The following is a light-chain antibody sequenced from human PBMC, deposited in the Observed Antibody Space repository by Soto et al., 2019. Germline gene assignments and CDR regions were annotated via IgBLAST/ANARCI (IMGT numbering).Light chain of an antibody. V-gene: IGLV2-14*01. CDR2: EVN. Sequence: QSALAQPASVSGSPGQSITISCTGTSSDVGGYNYVSWYQHHPGKAPKLMIYEVNHRPLEVSNRFSGSKSGNTASLTISGLQPEDEADYYCNSYTSRYTFVLGTGTKVTVL. J-gene: IGLJ1*01. CDR3: NSYTSRYTFV. CDR1: SSDVGGYNY.